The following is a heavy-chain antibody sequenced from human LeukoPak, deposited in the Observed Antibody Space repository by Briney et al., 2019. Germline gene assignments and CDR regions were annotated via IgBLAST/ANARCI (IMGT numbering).Heavy chain of an antibody. Sequence: SETLSLTCAVYGGSFSGYYWGWIRQPPGKGLEWIGSIYHSGSTYYNPSLESRVTISVDTSKNQFSLKLSSVTAADTAAYYCARDIGYCSGGSCYRTGIFDYWGQGTLVTVSS. CDR3: ARDIGYCSGGSCYRTGIFDY. V-gene: IGHV4-34*01. CDR2: IYHSGST. D-gene: IGHD2-15*01. J-gene: IGHJ4*02. CDR1: GGSFSGYY.